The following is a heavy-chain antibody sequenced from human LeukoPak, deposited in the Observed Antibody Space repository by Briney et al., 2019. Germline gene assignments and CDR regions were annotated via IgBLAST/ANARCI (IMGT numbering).Heavy chain of an antibody. V-gene: IGHV4-39*07. J-gene: IGHJ6*03. CDR3: ARGIRVVVAAPYYMDV. D-gene: IGHD2-15*01. CDR1: GGSISSSSYY. Sequence: SETLSLTCTVSGGSISSSSYYWGWIRQPPGKGLEWIGSIYYSGSTNYNPSLKSRVTISVDTSKNQFSLKLSSVTAADTAVYYCARGIRVVVAAPYYMDVWGKGTTVTVSS. CDR2: IYYSGST.